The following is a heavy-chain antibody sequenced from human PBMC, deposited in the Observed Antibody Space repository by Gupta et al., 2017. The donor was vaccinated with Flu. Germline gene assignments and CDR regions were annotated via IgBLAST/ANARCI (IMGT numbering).Heavy chain of an antibody. V-gene: IGHV3-7*04. Sequence: EVQLVESGGGLVQPGGSLRLSCADSGFTFSIFWMNWVRQAPGKGLEWVANIKQDGSEKYYVDSVRGRFTISRDNAKNSLFLQMNSLRAEDTAVYFCARSHVALAGTPPDYWGQGTLVTVSS. J-gene: IGHJ4*02. CDR2: IKQDGSEK. CDR3: ARSHVALAGTPPDY. CDR1: GFTFSIFW. D-gene: IGHD6-19*01.